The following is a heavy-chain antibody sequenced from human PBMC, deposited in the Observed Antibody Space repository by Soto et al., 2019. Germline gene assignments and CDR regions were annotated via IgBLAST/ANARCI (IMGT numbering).Heavy chain of an antibody. CDR2: ISSSSSYI. CDR3: ARDTVTTSYYYYYGMDV. V-gene: IGHV3-21*01. Sequence: GGSLRLSCAASGFTFSSYCMNWVRQAPGKGLEWVSSISSSSSYIYYADSVKGRFTISRDNAKNSLYLQMNSLRAEDTAVYYCARDTVTTSYYYYYGMDVWGQGTTVTVSS. CDR1: GFTFSSYC. J-gene: IGHJ6*02. D-gene: IGHD4-17*01.